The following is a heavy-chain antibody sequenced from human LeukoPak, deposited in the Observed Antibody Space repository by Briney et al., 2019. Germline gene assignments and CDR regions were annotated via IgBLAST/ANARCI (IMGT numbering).Heavy chain of an antibody. D-gene: IGHD3-10*01. Sequence: GGSLRLSCAASGFTFSSYSMNWVRQAPGRGLEWVSYISSSGSVIDYADSVRGRFTISRDNNRNSLYLQMNSLRNEDTALYYCARAADGSGSPPDYWGQGTLVTVSS. J-gene: IGHJ4*02. V-gene: IGHV3-48*02. CDR3: ARAADGSGSPPDY. CDR1: GFTFSSYS. CDR2: ISSSGSVI.